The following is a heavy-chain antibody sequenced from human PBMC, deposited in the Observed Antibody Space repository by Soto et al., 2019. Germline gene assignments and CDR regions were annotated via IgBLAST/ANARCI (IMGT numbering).Heavy chain of an antibody. Sequence: EVHLVESGGGLVQPGGTLRLSCAASEFSFSRNGMTWVRQAPGKGLVWVANINEDRGQMYYVGSVKRRFTISSDNAKTSLYLQMNTLIVADTAVDSCETAGESPGEHWGQGSLVISSS. CDR3: ETAGESPGEH. CDR1: EFSFSRNG. J-gene: IGHJ1*01. V-gene: IGHV3-7*01. CDR2: INEDRGQM.